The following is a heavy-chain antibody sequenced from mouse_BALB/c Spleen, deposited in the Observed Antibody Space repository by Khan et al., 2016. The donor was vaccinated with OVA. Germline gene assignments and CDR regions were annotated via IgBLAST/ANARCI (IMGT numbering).Heavy chain of an antibody. CDR2: ISYSGNT. CDR3: ARVYCGDFDY. CDR1: GFSITSDYA. D-gene: IGHD1-1*01. V-gene: IGHV3-2*02. Sequence: EVKLLESGPGLVKPSQSLSLTCTVTGFSITSDYAWNWIRQFPGNKLEWMGYISYSGNTKYNPSLKSRISITRDTSKNQFFLQLNSVTIEDTATDYCARVYCGDFDYWGQGTTLTVSS. J-gene: IGHJ2*01.